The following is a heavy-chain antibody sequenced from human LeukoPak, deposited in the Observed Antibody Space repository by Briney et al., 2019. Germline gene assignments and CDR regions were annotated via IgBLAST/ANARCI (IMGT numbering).Heavy chain of an antibody. CDR2: ISGSGGST. CDR1: GFTFSSYA. D-gene: IGHD3-10*01. CDR3: ARDDNYYGSGSYYRSVEY. Sequence: GGSLRLSCAASGFTFSSYAMSWVRQAPGKGLEWVSAISGSGGSTYYADSVKGRFTISRDNSKNTLYLQMNSLRAEDTAVYYCARDDNYYGSGSYYRSVEYWGQGTLVTVSS. J-gene: IGHJ4*02. V-gene: IGHV3-23*01.